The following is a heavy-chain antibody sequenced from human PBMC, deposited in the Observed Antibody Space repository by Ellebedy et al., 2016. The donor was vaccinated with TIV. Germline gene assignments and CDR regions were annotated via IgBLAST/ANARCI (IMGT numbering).Heavy chain of an antibody. CDR1: GYTFSTSG. J-gene: IGHJ1*01. CDR2: ISGYNGKT. Sequence: ASVKVSXXASGYTFSTSGISWVRQAPGQGLEWMGWISGYNGKTNYAQKLQGRVTMTTDTSTSTVYMELRSLASDDTAVYYCTRDDRFSGTWYSAYFQYWGQGTLVTVSS. CDR3: TRDDRFSGTWYSAYFQY. D-gene: IGHD1-26*01. V-gene: IGHV1-18*01.